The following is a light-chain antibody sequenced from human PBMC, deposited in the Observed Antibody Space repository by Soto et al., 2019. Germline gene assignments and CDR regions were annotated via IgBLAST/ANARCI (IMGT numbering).Light chain of an antibody. V-gene: IGKV3-11*01. CDR3: QQRSNWHPLT. J-gene: IGKJ4*01. CDR1: QGVKYD. CDR2: DAS. Sequence: ESVLTQSPATLSLSPGERATLSCRASQGVKYDLAWYQQKPGQAPRILIYDASTSANGIPARCSGSGCGTDFTLTISSIEPEDFAVYYCQQRSNWHPLTFGGGTKVDI.